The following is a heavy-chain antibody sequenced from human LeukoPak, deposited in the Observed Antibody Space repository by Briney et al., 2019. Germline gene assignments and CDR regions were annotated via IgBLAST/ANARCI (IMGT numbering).Heavy chain of an antibody. CDR3: ARHVPFRSPSGWYRARENAFDI. V-gene: IGHV4-59*08. Sequence: SETLSLTCTVSGGSISSYYWSWIRQPPGKGLEGIGYIYYSGSTNYNPSLKSRVTISVDTSKNQFSLKLSSVTAADTAVYYCARHVPFRSPSGWYRARENAFDIWGQGTMVTVSS. J-gene: IGHJ3*02. D-gene: IGHD6-19*01. CDR2: IYYSGST. CDR1: GGSISSYY.